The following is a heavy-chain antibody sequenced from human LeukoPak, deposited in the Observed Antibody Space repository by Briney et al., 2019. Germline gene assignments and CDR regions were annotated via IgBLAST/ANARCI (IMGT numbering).Heavy chain of an antibody. J-gene: IGHJ4*02. D-gene: IGHD6-13*01. V-gene: IGHV3-21*01. CDR3: ARDRRHVAAAGTDY. Sequence: GGSLRLSCAASGFTFSSYSMNWVRQAPGKGLEWVSSISSSSSYIYYADSVKGRLTISRDNAKNSLYLQMNSLRAEDTAVYYCARDRRHVAAAGTDYWGQGTLVTVSS. CDR2: ISSSSSYI. CDR1: GFTFSSYS.